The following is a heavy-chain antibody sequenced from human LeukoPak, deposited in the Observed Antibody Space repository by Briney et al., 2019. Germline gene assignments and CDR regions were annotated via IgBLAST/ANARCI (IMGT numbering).Heavy chain of an antibody. D-gene: IGHD3-10*01. CDR3: LRLIWFGDLNDY. V-gene: IGHV1-2*02. CDR2: INPNRVDT. Sequence: ASVKDSCKASGYTLTGYYMNWVRQAPGHGLEWIGWINPNRVDTNYAQKFQDRVTMTRDTSIGTGYMEMRRLKSDDTAVCYCLRLIWFGDLNDYWGQGTLVTVSS. CDR1: GYTLTGYY. J-gene: IGHJ4*02.